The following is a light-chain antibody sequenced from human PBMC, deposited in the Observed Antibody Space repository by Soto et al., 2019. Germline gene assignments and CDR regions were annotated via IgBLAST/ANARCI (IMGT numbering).Light chain of an antibody. CDR1: SSDVGAHNF. CDR2: EVT. J-gene: IGLJ1*01. CDR3: TSYTTTKTPDV. Sequence: QSVLTQPASVSGSPGQSITISCSGSSSDVGAHNFVSWYQHHPGRAPQLIIYEVTIRPSGVSNRFSGSKSGNSASLTISGLQAEDEADYYCTSYTTTKTPDVFGSRTKVTGL. V-gene: IGLV2-14*01.